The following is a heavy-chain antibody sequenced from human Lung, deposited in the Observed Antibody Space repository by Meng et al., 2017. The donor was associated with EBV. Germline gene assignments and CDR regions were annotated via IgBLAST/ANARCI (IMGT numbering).Heavy chain of an antibody. J-gene: IGHJ4*02. V-gene: IGHV4-34*01. CDR2: INHSGST. CDR1: GGSFRCYY. Sequence: QVHHQHWGAGMLKLSATLSRTCAVFGGSFRCYYWSWIRQPPGKGLEWIGEINHSGSTNYIPSLKSRVTISVDTSKNQFSLKLSSVTAADTAVYYCARAPRLRPIDYWGQGTLVTVSS. D-gene: IGHD4-17*01. CDR3: ARAPRLRPIDY.